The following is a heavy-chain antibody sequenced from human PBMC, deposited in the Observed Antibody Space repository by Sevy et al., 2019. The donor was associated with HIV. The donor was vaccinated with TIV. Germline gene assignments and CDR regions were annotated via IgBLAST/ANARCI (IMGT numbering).Heavy chain of an antibody. D-gene: IGHD6-13*01. CDR1: GYSFTSYW. CDR2: IYPGDSDT. Sequence: GESLKISCKGSGYSFTSYWIGWVRQMPGKGLEWMGIIYPGDSDTRYSPSFQGQVTISADKSISTAYLQWSSLKASDPAMYYCARGFSSSWTRCSFDPWGQGTLVTVSS. J-gene: IGHJ5*02. CDR3: ARGFSSSWTRCSFDP. V-gene: IGHV5-51*01.